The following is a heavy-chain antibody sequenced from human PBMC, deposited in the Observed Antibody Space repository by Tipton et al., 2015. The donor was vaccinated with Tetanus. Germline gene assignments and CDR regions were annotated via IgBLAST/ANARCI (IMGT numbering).Heavy chain of an antibody. D-gene: IGHD1-26*01. J-gene: IGHJ4*02. Sequence: TLSLTCAVSGGSISSGGYSWTWIRQPPGKGLQWIGYMYYSGTTHYNPSLKSRVTISIDRSKNQLSLKLTSVTAADTAVYYCAKVVGWGDYFDSWGQGILVTVSS. V-gene: IGHV4-30-2*01. CDR2: MYYSGTT. CDR1: GGSISSGGYS. CDR3: AKVVGWGDYFDS.